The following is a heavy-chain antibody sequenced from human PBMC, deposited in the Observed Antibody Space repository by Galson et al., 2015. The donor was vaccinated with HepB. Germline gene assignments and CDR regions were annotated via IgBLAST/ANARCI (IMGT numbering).Heavy chain of an antibody. V-gene: IGHV3-66*01. D-gene: IGHD3-22*01. CDR1: GFTVSSNY. CDR2: IYSGGST. J-gene: IGHJ6*02. CDR3: ARGDIYYDSSGYHDYGMDV. Sequence: SLRLSCAASGFTVSSNYMSWVRQAPGKGLEWVSVIYSGGSTYYADSVKGRFTISRDNSKNTLYLQMNSLRAEDTAVYYCARGDIYYDSSGYHDYGMDVWGQGTTVTVSS.